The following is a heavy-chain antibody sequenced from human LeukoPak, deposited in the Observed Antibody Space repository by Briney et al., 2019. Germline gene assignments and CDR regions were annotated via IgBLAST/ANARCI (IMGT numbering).Heavy chain of an antibody. CDR3: ARDIGNHYGSGSYWLS. J-gene: IGHJ4*02. CDR1: GYTFTAYF. Sequence: GASVKVSCKASGYTFTAYFIHWVRQAPGQGLEWMGWINPNSGGTKYAQKFQGRVTMTRGTSISTAYMDLSSLRSDDTAVYYCARDIGNHYGSGSYWLSWGQGTLVIVSS. V-gene: IGHV1-2*02. D-gene: IGHD3-10*01. CDR2: INPNSGGT.